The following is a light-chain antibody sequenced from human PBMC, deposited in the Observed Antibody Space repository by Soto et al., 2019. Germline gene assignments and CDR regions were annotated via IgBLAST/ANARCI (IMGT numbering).Light chain of an antibody. V-gene: IGLV2-23*01. Sequence: QSALTQPASVSGSPGQSITISCTGSSSDVGSYSLVSWYQQHPGKAPKLMIYEGRKRPSGVSNRFSGSKSGNTASLTISGLQAEDEADYYCCSYAGSSTYVFGTGTKVTVL. J-gene: IGLJ1*01. CDR2: EGR. CDR3: CSYAGSSTYV. CDR1: SSDVGSYSL.